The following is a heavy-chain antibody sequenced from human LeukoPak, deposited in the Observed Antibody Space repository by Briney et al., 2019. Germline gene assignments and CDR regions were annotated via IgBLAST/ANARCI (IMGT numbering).Heavy chain of an antibody. CDR2: IYYSGST. CDR3: ARIVVVPAAKFDY. J-gene: IGHJ4*02. Sequence: PSETLSLTCTVSGGSISSSSYYWGWIRQPPGKGLEWIGSIYYSGSTYYNPSLKSRATISVDTSKNQFSLKLSSVTAADTAVYYCARIVVVPAAKFDYWGQGTLVTVSS. V-gene: IGHV4-39*07. CDR1: GGSISSSSYY. D-gene: IGHD2-2*01.